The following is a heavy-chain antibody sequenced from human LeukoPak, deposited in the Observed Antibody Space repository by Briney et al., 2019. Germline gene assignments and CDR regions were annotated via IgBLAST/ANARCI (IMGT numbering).Heavy chain of an antibody. CDR2: LTAGNGNT. D-gene: IGHD3-22*01. CDR3: ARVVQHYYDSSGFWFDP. J-gene: IGHJ5*02. CDR1: GYTFTSYA. Sequence: ASVKVSCKASGYTFTSYAMHWVRQAPGKRLGWLGGLTAGNGNTKYSQKFQGRVTITRDTSASTAYMELSSLRSEDTAVYYCARVVQHYYDSSGFWFDPWGQGTLVTVSS. V-gene: IGHV1-3*01.